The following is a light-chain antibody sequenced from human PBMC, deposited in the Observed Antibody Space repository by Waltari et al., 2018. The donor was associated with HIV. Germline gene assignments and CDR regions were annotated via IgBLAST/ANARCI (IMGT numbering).Light chain of an antibody. J-gene: IGKJ4*01. Sequence: DIVMTQSPDSLAVSLGERATINGKSSQSVLHSSNNKNYLAWYQQKPGQPPKLLIYWASARESGVPDRFSASGSGTDFTLTISSLQAEDVAVYYCQQHYTTPLTFGGGTKVEI. CDR3: QQHYTTPLT. CDR1: QSVLHSSNNKNY. V-gene: IGKV4-1*01. CDR2: WAS.